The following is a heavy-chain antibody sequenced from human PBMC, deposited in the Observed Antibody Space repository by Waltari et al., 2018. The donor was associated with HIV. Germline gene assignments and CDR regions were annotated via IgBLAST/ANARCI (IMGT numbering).Heavy chain of an antibody. CDR1: GYSFTSYW. CDR3: ARPARGVATNAFDI. CDR2: LYPGDSDT. Sequence: EVQLVQSGAEVKKPGESLKISCTGSGYSFTSYWIGWVRQLPGKGLEWMGSLYPGDSDTSYSPSFQGQVTSSADKSISTAYLQWSSLKASDTAMYYCARPARGVATNAFDIWGQGTMVTGSS. V-gene: IGHV5-51*03. J-gene: IGHJ3*02. D-gene: IGHD5-12*01.